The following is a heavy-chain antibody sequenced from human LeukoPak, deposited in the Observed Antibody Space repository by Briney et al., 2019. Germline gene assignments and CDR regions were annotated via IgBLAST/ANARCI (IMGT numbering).Heavy chain of an antibody. Sequence: SETLSLTCTVCVGSISSYYWSWIRQPAGKGLEWIGRIDTSGSTNYNPCLKSRVTMSVDTSKNQFSLKPSSVTAADTAVYYCARGVWFSYDSGSFYLNWFDPWGQGTLVTVSS. CDR3: ARGVWFSYDSGSFYLNWFDP. CDR1: VGSISSYY. J-gene: IGHJ5*02. D-gene: IGHD3-10*01. CDR2: IDTSGST. V-gene: IGHV4-4*07.